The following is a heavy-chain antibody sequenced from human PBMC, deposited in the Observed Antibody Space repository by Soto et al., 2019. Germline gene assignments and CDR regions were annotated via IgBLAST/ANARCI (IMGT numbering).Heavy chain of an antibody. J-gene: IGHJ3*02. CDR1: GGSFSGYY. CDR3: AKGLRWRCAFDI. CDR2: INHSGST. Sequence: QVQLQQWGAGLLKPSETLSLTCAVYGGSFSGYYWSWIRQPPGKGLEWIGEINHSGSTNYNPSLKSRVKIRVDTCKNQFYLKVSSVNVADTAGYYCAKGLRWRCAFDIWGQGTMLTVYS. V-gene: IGHV4-34*01. D-gene: IGHD4-17*01.